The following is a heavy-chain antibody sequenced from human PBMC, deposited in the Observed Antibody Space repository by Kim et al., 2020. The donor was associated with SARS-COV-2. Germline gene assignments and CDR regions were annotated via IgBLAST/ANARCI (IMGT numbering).Heavy chain of an antibody. Sequence: SETLSLTCTVSGGSISSYYWSWIRQPPGKGLEWIGYIYYSGSTNYNPSLKSRVTISVDTSKNQFSLKLSSVTAADTAVYYCARDAGYCSGGSCYGVLDYWGQGTLVTVSS. CDR1: GGSISSYY. V-gene: IGHV4-59*01. J-gene: IGHJ4*02. CDR2: IYYSGST. D-gene: IGHD2-15*01. CDR3: ARDAGYCSGGSCYGVLDY.